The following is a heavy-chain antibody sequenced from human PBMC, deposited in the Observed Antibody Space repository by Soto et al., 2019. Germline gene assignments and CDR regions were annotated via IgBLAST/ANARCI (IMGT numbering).Heavy chain of an antibody. D-gene: IGHD2-2*01. CDR1: GFTFSSFG. CDR3: AKDGPCSASCYRFYYNMDV. CDR2: ISNDGNHK. V-gene: IGHV3-30*18. Sequence: LRLSCAASGFTFSSFGMHWVRRAPGKGLEWVAAISNDGNHKYYADSVKGRFTISRDSSIITLYLQMNSLRAEDTAVYYCAKDGPCSASCYRFYYNMDVWGQGTTVTVS. J-gene: IGHJ6*02.